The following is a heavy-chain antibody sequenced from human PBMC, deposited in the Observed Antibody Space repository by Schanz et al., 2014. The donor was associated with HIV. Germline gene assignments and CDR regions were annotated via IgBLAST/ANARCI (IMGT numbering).Heavy chain of an antibody. CDR2: ISWNSGSI. V-gene: IGHV3-23*01. J-gene: IGHJ6*02. CDR1: GFMFSSYG. CDR3: ARGEAITSYYYYYGMDV. Sequence: EELLLESGGRLAQPGGSLRLSCAASGFMFSSYGMSWVRQAPGKGLEWVSGISWNSGSIGYADSVKGRFTISRDNSKNTLYLQMNSLRAEDTAVYYCARGEAITSYYYYYGMDVWGQGTTVTVSS. D-gene: IGHD1-20*01.